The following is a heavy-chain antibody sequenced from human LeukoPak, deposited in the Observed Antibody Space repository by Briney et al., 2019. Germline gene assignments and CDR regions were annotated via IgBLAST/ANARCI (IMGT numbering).Heavy chain of an antibody. CDR3: ASIALAVADRFDP. D-gene: IGHD6-19*01. CDR2: INPNSGGT. V-gene: IGHV1-2*02. CDR1: GYTFTGYY. Sequence: ASVKVSCKASGYTFTGYYMHWVREAPGHGLEWMGWINPNSGGTNYAQKFQGRVTMTRDTSINTAYMELSRLRSDDTAVYYCASIALAVADRFDPWGQGTLVTVSS. J-gene: IGHJ5*02.